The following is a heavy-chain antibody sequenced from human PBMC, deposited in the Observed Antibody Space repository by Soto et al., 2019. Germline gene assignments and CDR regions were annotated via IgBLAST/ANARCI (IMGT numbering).Heavy chain of an antibody. CDR1: GFTFSSYG. J-gene: IGHJ4*02. CDR3: ARGYYDFWSGSIGTDY. CDR2: IWYDGSNK. Sequence: GGSLRLSCAASGFTFSSYGMHWVRQAPGKGLEWVAVIWYDGSNKYYADSVKGRFTISRDNSKNTLYLQMNSLRAEDTAVYYCARGYYDFWSGSIGTDYWGQGTLVTASS. D-gene: IGHD3-3*01. V-gene: IGHV3-33*01.